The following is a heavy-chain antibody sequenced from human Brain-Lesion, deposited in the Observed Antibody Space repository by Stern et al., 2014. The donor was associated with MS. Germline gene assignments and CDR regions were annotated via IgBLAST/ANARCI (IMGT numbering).Heavy chain of an antibody. V-gene: IGHV4-59*01. Sequence: QVQLQDSGPGLVTPSESLSLTCTVSGGSITSYYCSWIRKSPGTGLEWIGYIHYSGSTAYNPSLKSRVTISVDSSKNQFSLRLSSATAADTAVYYCARGRMYHFDSWGQGTLVTVSS. CDR3: ARGRMYHFDS. D-gene: IGHD2-8*01. CDR1: GGSITSYY. CDR2: IHYSGST. J-gene: IGHJ4*02.